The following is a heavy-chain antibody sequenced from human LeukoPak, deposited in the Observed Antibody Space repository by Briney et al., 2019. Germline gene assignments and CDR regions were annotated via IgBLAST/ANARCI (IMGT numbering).Heavy chain of an antibody. V-gene: IGHV4-34*01. CDR2: INHSGST. CDR1: GGSFSGYY. J-gene: IGHJ5*02. D-gene: IGHD5-18*01. Sequence: SETLSLTCAVYGGSFSGYYWSWIRQPPGKGLEWIGEINHSGSTNYNPSLKSRVTISVDTSKNQFSLKLSSVTAADTAVYYCARHGGYSYGDNWFDPWGQGTLVTVSS. CDR3: ARHGGYSYGDNWFDP.